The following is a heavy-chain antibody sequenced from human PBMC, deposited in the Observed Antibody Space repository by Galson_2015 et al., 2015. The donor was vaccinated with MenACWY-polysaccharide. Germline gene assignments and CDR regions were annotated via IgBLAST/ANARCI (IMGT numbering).Heavy chain of an antibody. J-gene: IGHJ4*02. CDR1: GISLSNARMG. CDR3: ARTASSSWYSVFDY. CDR2: IFLNDEK. D-gene: IGHD6-13*01. V-gene: IGHV2-26*01. Sequence: PALVNPTQTLTLPCTVSGISLSNARMGVSWIRQPPGKALEWLAHIFLNDEKSYSTSLKSRLTISKDTSKSQVVLTMTNMDPVDTATYYCARTASSSWYSVFDYWGQGTLVTVSS.